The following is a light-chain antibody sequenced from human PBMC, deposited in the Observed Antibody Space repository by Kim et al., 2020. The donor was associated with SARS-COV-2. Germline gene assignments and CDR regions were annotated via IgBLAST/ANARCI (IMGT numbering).Light chain of an antibody. CDR2: GAS. CDR1: QSVSSGY. V-gene: IGKV3-20*01. Sequence: FSPGGRATLSCRASQSVSSGYLAWFQQRPGQAPRLLIYGASSRATGIPDRFSGSGSGTDFTLTISRLEPEDFAVYYCQQYGNSPRTFGQGPSWRS. J-gene: IGKJ2*02. CDR3: QQYGNSPRT.